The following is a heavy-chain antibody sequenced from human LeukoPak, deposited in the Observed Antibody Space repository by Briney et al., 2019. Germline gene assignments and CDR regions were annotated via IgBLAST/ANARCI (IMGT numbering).Heavy chain of an antibody. CDR1: VYTFTGYY. D-gene: IGHD2-2*01. Sequence: ASVKVSCKASVYTFTGYYMHWVRQAPGQGLEWMGWINPNSGGTNYAQKFQGRVTMTRDTSISTAYMELSRLRSDDTAVYYCARAVIRYCSSTSCYLSYWGQGTLVTVSS. V-gene: IGHV1-2*02. J-gene: IGHJ4*02. CDR3: ARAVIRYCSSTSCYLSY. CDR2: INPNSGGT.